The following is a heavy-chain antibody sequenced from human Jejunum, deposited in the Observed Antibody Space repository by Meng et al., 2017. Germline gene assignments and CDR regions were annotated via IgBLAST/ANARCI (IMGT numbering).Heavy chain of an antibody. Sequence: GGSLRLSCAASGYTFSGNGMHWVRQAPGLGLEWVADIWNDGSKQYYADFVRGRFTISRDNSKNTVYLQMDNLRVEDTAVYYCARDVWSGWSGESRTLDYWGHGTLVTVSS. D-gene: IGHD3-3*01. J-gene: IGHJ4*01. CDR2: IWNDGSKQ. V-gene: IGHV3-33*01. CDR1: GYTFSGNG. CDR3: ARDVWSGWSGESRTLDY.